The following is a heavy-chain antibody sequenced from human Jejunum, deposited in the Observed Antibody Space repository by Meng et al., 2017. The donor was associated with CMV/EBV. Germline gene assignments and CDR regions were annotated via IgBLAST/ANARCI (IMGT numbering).Heavy chain of an antibody. D-gene: IGHD3-9*01. Sequence: LSFVASGFPFSSYWFHWVRQVPGKGLEWVSRINLDGRTTNYADSVKGRFTISRDDARDTLYLQMNSLKTEDTAVYYCARDLSGGDDYWGQGTLVTVSS. CDR1: GFPFSSYW. V-gene: IGHV3-74*01. J-gene: IGHJ4*02. CDR3: ARDLSGGDDY. CDR2: INLDGRTT.